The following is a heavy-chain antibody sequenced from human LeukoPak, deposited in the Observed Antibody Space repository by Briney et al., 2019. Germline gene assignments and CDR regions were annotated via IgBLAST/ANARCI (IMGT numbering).Heavy chain of an antibody. J-gene: IGHJ3*02. Sequence: GGSLRLSCAASGFTFSSYSMNWVRQAPGKGLEWVSSISSSSSYIYYADSVKGRFTISRDNAKNSLYLQMNSLRAEDTAVYYCARGGGGRITMTARRANAAFDIWGQGTMVTVSS. D-gene: IGHD3-22*01. V-gene: IGHV3-21*01. CDR3: ARGGGGRITMTARRANAAFDI. CDR1: GFTFSSYS. CDR2: ISSSSSYI.